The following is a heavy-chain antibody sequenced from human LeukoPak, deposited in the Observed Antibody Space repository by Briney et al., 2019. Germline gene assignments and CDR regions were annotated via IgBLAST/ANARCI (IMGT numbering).Heavy chain of an antibody. Sequence: SVKVSCKASGGTFSSYAISCVRQAPGQGLEWMGRIIPIFGIANYAQKFQGRVTITADKSTSTAYMELSSLRSEDTAVYYCARSLQQQLGSFDYWGQGTLVTVSS. CDR3: ARSLQQQLGSFDY. CDR2: IIPIFGIA. J-gene: IGHJ4*02. CDR1: GGTFSSYA. D-gene: IGHD6-13*01. V-gene: IGHV1-69*04.